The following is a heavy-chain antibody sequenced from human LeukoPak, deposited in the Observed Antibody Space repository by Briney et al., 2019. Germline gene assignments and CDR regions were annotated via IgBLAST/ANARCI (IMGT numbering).Heavy chain of an antibody. V-gene: IGHV4-59*08. CDR2: IYYSGST. D-gene: IGHD6-19*01. CDR1: GGSISSYY. CDR3: ARHRYSSGWYDY. Sequence: SETLSLTCTVSGGSISSYYWSWIRQPPGKRLEWIGYIYYSGSTNYNPSLKSRVTISVDTSKNQFSLKLSSVTAADTAVYYCARHRYSSGWYDYWGQGTLVTVSS. J-gene: IGHJ4*02.